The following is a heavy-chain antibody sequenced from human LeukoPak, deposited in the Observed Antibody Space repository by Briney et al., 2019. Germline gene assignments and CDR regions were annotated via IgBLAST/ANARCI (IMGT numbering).Heavy chain of an antibody. J-gene: IGHJ6*03. Sequence: PGGSLRLSCAASGFTFTTYSMNWVRQAPGKGLEWVSSITSSSTSMYYADSVKGRFTISRDNAKNSLYLQMNSLRAEDTAVYYCARPLGGYDDYMDVWGKGTTVTISS. CDR2: ITSSSTSM. CDR1: GFTFTTYS. CDR3: ARPLGGYDDYMDV. D-gene: IGHD2-15*01. V-gene: IGHV3-21*01.